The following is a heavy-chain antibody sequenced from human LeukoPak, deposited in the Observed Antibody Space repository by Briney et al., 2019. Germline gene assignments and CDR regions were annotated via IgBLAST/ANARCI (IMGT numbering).Heavy chain of an antibody. CDR1: GFTFSSYS. D-gene: IGHD5-18*01. CDR3: ARGGPNWRLWVRDAFDI. Sequence: QPGGSLRLSCAASGFTFSSYSMNWVRQAPGKGLEWVSYISSSSSTIYYADSVKGRFTISRDNAKNSLYLQMNSLRDEDTAVYYCARGGPNWRLWVRDAFDIWGQGTMVTVSS. CDR2: ISSSSSTI. V-gene: IGHV3-48*02. J-gene: IGHJ3*02.